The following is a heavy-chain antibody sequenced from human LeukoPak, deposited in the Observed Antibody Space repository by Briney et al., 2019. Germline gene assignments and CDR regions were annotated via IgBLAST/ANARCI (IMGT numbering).Heavy chain of an antibody. J-gene: IGHJ6*03. CDR1: NYPITSDYY. D-gene: IGHD3-16*01. CDR2: IFHSGIA. Sequence: SETLSLTCAVSNYPITSDYYWVWIRQPPGQGLEWIGQIFHSGIAHYNPSLKSRVTMSVDTSRSQFSVNLNSVTAADTAVYYCGRAGFGTAYNRFYYYMDVWGKGTSVTVSS. CDR3: GRAGFGTAYNRFYYYMDV. V-gene: IGHV4-38-2*01.